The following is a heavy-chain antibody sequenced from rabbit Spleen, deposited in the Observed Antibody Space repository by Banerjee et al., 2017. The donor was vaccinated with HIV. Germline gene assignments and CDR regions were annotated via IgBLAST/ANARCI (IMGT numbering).Heavy chain of an antibody. D-gene: IGHD1-1*01. V-gene: IGHV1S45*01. CDR2: IDVVKSGST. CDR3: ARWAAGNSGWYTFNL. CDR1: GLDFSSSYW. J-gene: IGHJ4*01. Sequence: QEQLVESGGGLVQPEGSLTLTCKASGLDFSSSYWICWVRQAPGKGLEWIACIDVVKSGSTYYANWVISRFTITSDTNQNTVDLKMTSLTAADTATYFCARWAAGNSGWYTFNLWGQGTLVTVS.